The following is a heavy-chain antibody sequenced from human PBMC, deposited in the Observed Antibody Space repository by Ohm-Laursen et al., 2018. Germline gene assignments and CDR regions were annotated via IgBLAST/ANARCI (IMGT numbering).Heavy chain of an antibody. CDR1: GFTFSSYW. Sequence: SLRLSCAASGFTFSSYWMHWVRQAPGKGLVWVSRINSDGSSTSYADSVKGRFTISRDNAKNTLYLQMNSLRAEDTAVYYCARDISPVIVGVAFDVFDIWGQGTMVTVSS. V-gene: IGHV3-74*01. J-gene: IGHJ3*02. CDR2: INSDGSST. CDR3: ARDISPVIVGVAFDVFDI. D-gene: IGHD1-26*01.